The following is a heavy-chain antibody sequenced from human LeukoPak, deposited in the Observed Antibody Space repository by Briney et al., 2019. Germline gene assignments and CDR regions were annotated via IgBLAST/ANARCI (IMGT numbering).Heavy chain of an antibody. CDR1: GFPFSSYV. D-gene: IGHD2/OR15-2a*01. V-gene: IGHV3-33*01. Sequence: GRSLRLSCAAAGFPFSSYVMHWLRQAPGKGLEWVAVIWFDGGKIYYADSVKGRFTISRDNSKNTLYLQMNSLRAEDTAVYHCARDFTNIRGGGYFDNWGQGTLVTVSS. J-gene: IGHJ4*02. CDR3: ARDFTNIRGGGYFDN. CDR2: IWFDGGKI.